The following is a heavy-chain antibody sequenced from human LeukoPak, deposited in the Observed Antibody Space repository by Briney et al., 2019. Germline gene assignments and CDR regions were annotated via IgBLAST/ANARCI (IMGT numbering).Heavy chain of an antibody. CDR3: ARVVVPAAMPTSYYYYYYMDV. D-gene: IGHD2-2*01. Sequence: SETLSLTCAVYGGSFSGYYWSWIRQPPGKGLEWIEEINHSGSTNYNPSLKSRVTISVDTSKNQFSLKLSSVTAADTAVYYCARVVVPAAMPTSYYYYYYMDVWGKGTTVTVSS. V-gene: IGHV4-34*01. CDR2: INHSGST. J-gene: IGHJ6*03. CDR1: GGSFSGYY.